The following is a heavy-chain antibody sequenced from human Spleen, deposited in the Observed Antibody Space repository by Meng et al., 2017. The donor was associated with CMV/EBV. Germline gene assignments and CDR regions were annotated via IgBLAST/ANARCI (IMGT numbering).Heavy chain of an antibody. CDR1: GGTFSSYA. J-gene: IGHJ4*02. V-gene: IGHV1-69*12. Sequence: QVQLVQFWAEVKKPGSSVKVFGKASGGTFSSYAISWVRQAPGQGLEWMGGIIPIFGTANYAQKFQGRVTITADESTSTAYMELSSLRSEDTAVYYCARDRSMLRWFDYWGQGTLVTVSS. D-gene: IGHD4-23*01. CDR2: IIPIFGTA. CDR3: ARDRSMLRWFDY.